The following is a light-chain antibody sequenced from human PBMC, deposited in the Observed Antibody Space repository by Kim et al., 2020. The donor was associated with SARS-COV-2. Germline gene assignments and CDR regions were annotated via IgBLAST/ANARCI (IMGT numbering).Light chain of an antibody. Sequence: QLVLTQSPSASASLGASVKLTCTLSSGHSSYAIAWHQQQPEKGPRYLMKLNSDGSHSKGDGMPDRFSGSSSGAERYLTISSLQSEDEADYYCQTWGTGIHVVFGGGTQLTVL. J-gene: IGLJ2*01. CDR1: SGHSSYA. CDR3: QTWGTGIHVV. V-gene: IGLV4-69*01. CDR2: LNSDGSH.